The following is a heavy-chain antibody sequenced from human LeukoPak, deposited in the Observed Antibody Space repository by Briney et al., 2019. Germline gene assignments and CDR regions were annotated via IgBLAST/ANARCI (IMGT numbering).Heavy chain of an antibody. CDR1: GGSITTNNW. J-gene: IGHJ4*02. Sequence: SGTLSLTCAVSGGSITTNNWWSWVRQSPGKGLEWIGEIFHTGSTKYNPSLKSRVTISVDTSKNQFSLKLSSVTAADTAVYFCARGFRGDNFDYWGQGTLVTVSS. CDR3: ARGFRGDNFDY. V-gene: IGHV4-4*02. D-gene: IGHD7-27*01. CDR2: IFHTGST.